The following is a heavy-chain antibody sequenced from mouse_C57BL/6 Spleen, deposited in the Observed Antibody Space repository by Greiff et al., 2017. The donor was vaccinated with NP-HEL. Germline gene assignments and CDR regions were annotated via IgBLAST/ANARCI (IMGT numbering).Heavy chain of an antibody. CDR1: GYTFTDYY. J-gene: IGHJ1*03. V-gene: IGHV1-76*01. CDR3: ARWGLYPRYFDV. Sequence: QVQLQQSGAELVRPGASVKLSCKASGYTFTDYYINWVKQRPGQGLEWIARIYPGSGNTYYNEKFKGKATLTAEKSSSTAYMQLSSLTSEDSAVYFCARWGLYPRYFDVWGTGTTVTVSS. D-gene: IGHD2-13*01. CDR2: IYPGSGNT.